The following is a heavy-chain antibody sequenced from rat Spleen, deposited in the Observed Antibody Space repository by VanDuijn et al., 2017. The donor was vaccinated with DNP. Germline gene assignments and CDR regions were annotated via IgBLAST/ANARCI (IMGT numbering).Heavy chain of an antibody. CDR1: GFTFSSYW. Sequence: EVQLVETGGGLVQPGRSLKLSCVASGFTFSSYWMYWIRQAPGKGLEWVASIKTDGGSTYYPDSVKGRFTISRDNAENTVYLQMNSLRSEDTATYYCAKDQDYGPDYWGPGTMVTVSS. CDR2: IKTDGGST. CDR3: AKDQDYGPDY. V-gene: IGHV5-58*01. J-gene: IGHJ1*01. D-gene: IGHD1-11*01.